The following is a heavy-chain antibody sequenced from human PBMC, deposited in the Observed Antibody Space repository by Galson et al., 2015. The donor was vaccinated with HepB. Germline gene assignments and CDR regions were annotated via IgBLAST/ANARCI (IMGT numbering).Heavy chain of an antibody. CDR3: TRDEVGGHLAY. D-gene: IGHD3-16*01. CDR1: GFTMSKFW. Sequence: SLRLSCAASGFTMSKFWMSWVRQAPGKGPEWVACIREDGGERKYMDSVRGRFTISRDNAGNLLFLQMNSLRDEDTAVYFCTRDEVGGHLAYWGQGALVTVSS. CDR2: IREDGGER. J-gene: IGHJ4*02. V-gene: IGHV3-7*03.